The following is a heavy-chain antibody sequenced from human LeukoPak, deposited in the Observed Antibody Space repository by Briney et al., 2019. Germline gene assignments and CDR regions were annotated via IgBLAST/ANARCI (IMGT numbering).Heavy chain of an antibody. D-gene: IGHD6-13*01. CDR1: GYSFTSYW. Sequence: GESLKISCKVSGYSFTSYWISWVRQMPGKGLEWMGRIDPSDSYTNYSPSFQGHVTISADKSISTAYLQWSSLKASGTAMYYCARHEDYSSSSLRALIENWFDPWGQGTLVTVSS. CDR2: IDPSDSYT. J-gene: IGHJ5*02. CDR3: ARHEDYSSSSLRALIENWFDP. V-gene: IGHV5-10-1*01.